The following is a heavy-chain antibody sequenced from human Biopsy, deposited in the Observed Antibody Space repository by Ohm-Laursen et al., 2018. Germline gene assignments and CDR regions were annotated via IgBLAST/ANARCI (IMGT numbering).Heavy chain of an antibody. CDR1: KFTVRTNS. CDR2: IYAVATT. V-gene: IGHV3-66*01. D-gene: IGHD2-15*01. CDR3: ARGSGSGFYFDQ. J-gene: IGHJ4*02. Sequence: SLRLSCAAPKFTVRTNSMSWVCLAPGKGLGWVSVIYAVATTYYPDSVKGRFTISRDNSRNTVYLQMDSLRGEDTAVDFCARGSGSGFYFDQWGQGTLVTVSS.